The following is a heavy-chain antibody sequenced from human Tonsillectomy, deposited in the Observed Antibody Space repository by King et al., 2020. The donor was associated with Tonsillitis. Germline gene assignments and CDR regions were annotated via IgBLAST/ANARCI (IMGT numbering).Heavy chain of an antibody. J-gene: IGHJ5*02. CDR2: LDGDDNK. CDR1: GFSLSTGGMC. V-gene: IGHV2-70*11. CDR3: ARSIADRSGWFDP. D-gene: IGHD6-6*01. Sequence: TLKESGPALVKPTQTLTLTCTFSGFSLSTGGMCVSWIRQPPGKALEWLARLDGDDNKYSTTSLKTRLTISKDTSKNQGVLTMTNMDPVDTATYYCARSIADRSGWFDPWGQGTLVTVSS.